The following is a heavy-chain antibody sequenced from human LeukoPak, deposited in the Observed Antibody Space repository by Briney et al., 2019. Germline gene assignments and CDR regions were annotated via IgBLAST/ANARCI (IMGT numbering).Heavy chain of an antibody. CDR2: ISAYNGNT. Sequence: GASVKVSCKASGGTFSSYTISWVRQAPGQGLEWMGWISAYNGNTNYAQKLQGRVTMTTDTSTSTAYMELRSLRSDDTAVYYCARAMVRGVIGPLDAFDIWGQGTMVTVSS. J-gene: IGHJ3*02. CDR3: ARAMVRGVIGPLDAFDI. V-gene: IGHV1-18*01. CDR1: GGTFSSYT. D-gene: IGHD3-10*01.